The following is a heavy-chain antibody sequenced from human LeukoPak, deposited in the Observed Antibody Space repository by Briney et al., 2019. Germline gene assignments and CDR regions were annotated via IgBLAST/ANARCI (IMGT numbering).Heavy chain of an antibody. CDR1: GFTFNSYA. J-gene: IGHJ4*02. D-gene: IGHD4-17*01. Sequence: PGGSLRLSCAASGFTFNSYAMGWVRQAPGKGLEWVSAISGSGGSTYYADSVKGRFTISRDNSKNTLYLQMNSLRAEDTAVYYCAKDQTVTAIPPLDYWGQGTLVTVSS. CDR2: ISGSGGST. V-gene: IGHV3-23*01. CDR3: AKDQTVTAIPPLDY.